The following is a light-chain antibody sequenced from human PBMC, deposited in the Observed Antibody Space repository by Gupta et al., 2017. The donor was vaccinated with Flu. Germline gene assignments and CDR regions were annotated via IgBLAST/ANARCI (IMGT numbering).Light chain of an antibody. CDR1: KSISSY. J-gene: IGKJ2*01. CDR2: GAS. Sequence: DIQMTQSPSSLSSSVGDRVTITCRASKSISSYLNWYQQKPGKAPNLLIYGASSLQSGVPSRFSGSGSGTDFTLAISTLQHADFATYFCQQSYRTPLTFGPGTKLEIK. V-gene: IGKV1-39*01. CDR3: QQSYRTPLT.